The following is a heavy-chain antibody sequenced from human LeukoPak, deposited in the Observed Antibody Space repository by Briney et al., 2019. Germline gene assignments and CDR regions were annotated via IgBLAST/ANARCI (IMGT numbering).Heavy chain of an antibody. V-gene: IGHV3-30*18. J-gene: IGHJ4*02. CDR3: AKWGDYDILTGYYVSDF. CDR1: GFTFSSYG. Sequence: GGSLRLSCAASGFTFSSYGMHWVRQAPGKGLEWVAVVSYDGSNKYYADSVKGRFTISRDNSKNTLYLQMNTLRAEDTAVYYCAKWGDYDILTGYYVSDFWGQGTLVTVSS. CDR2: VSYDGSNK. D-gene: IGHD3-9*01.